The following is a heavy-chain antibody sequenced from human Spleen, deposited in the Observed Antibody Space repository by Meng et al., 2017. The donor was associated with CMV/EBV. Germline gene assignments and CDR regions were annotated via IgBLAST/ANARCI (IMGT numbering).Heavy chain of an antibody. CDR1: GDSVSSNSAA. CDR2: TYYRSKWYN. D-gene: IGHD2-21*01. J-gene: IGHJ4*02. V-gene: IGHV6-1*01. CDR3: SRVGKDRSGGDCSFDH. Sequence: SQTLSLTCAISGDSVSSNSAAWNWIRQSPSRGLEWLGRTYYRSKWYNDYAVSVKSRITINPDTSKNQFSLQLNSVTPEDTAVYCCSRVGKDRSGGDCSFDHWGQGTLVTVSS.